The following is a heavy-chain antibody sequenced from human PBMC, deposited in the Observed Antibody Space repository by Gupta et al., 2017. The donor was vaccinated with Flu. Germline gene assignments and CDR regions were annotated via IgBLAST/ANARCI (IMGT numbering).Heavy chain of an antibody. V-gene: IGHV1-3*04. CDR1: GYTFTSYS. Sequence: QVHLVQSGAEVKKPGASVKVSCKASGYTFTSYSIHWARQAPGQGLEWMGWMNSDSGETRYSQNFQGRITITSDTSARSSYMKLSSLTSEDTAVYYCARDLYADSSGPFDLWGQGTLVTVSS. CDR2: MNSDSGET. J-gene: IGHJ4*02. D-gene: IGHD3-22*01. CDR3: ARDLYADSSGPFDL.